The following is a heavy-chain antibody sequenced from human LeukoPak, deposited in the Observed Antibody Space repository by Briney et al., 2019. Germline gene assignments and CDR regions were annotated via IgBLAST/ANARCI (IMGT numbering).Heavy chain of an antibody. CDR2: ISAYNGNT. CDR3: ARAGGYCSSTSCYTLDYYYYGMDV. J-gene: IGHJ6*02. D-gene: IGHD2-2*02. V-gene: IGHV1-18*04. CDR1: GYTFTSYY. Sequence: ASVKVSCKASGYTFTSYYMHWVRQAPGQGLEWMGWISAYNGNTNYAQKLQGRVTMTTDTSTSTAYMELRSLRSDDTAVYYCARAGGYCSSTSCYTLDYYYYGMDVWGQGTTVTVSS.